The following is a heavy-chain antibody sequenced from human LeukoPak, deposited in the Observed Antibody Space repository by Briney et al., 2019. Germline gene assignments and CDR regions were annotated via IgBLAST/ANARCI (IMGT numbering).Heavy chain of an antibody. J-gene: IGHJ3*02. Sequence: PSETLSLTCAVYGGSFSGYYWSWIRQPPGKGLEWIGEINHSGSTNYNPSLKSRVTISVDTSKNQFSLKLSSVTAADTAVYYCARAPTSYCSSTSCLWGVAFDIWGQGTMVTVSS. V-gene: IGHV4-34*01. CDR2: INHSGST. CDR3: ARAPTSYCSSTSCLWGVAFDI. D-gene: IGHD2-2*01. CDR1: GGSFSGYY.